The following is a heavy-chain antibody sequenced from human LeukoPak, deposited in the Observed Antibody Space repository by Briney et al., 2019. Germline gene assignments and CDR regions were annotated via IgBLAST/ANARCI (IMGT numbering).Heavy chain of an antibody. Sequence: PGGSLRLSCAASGFTFSSYEMNWVRQAPGKGLEWISYISSSGSTIYYADSVKGRFTISRDNAKNSLFLQMNSLRAEDTALYYCARGADTRYYGDYVLYYFDYWGQGTLVTVSS. V-gene: IGHV3-48*03. CDR2: ISSSGSTI. CDR1: GFTFSSYE. CDR3: ARGADTRYYGDYVLYYFDY. J-gene: IGHJ4*02. D-gene: IGHD4-17*01.